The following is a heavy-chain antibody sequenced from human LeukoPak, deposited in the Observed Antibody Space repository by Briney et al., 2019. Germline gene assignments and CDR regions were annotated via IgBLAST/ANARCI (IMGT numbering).Heavy chain of an antibody. V-gene: IGHV1-58*02. CDR2: IVVGSGNT. Sequence: GTSVEVSCKASGFTFTSSAMQWVRQARGQRLEWIGWIVVGSGNTNYAQKFQERVTITRDMSTSTAYMELSSLRSEDTAVYYCAAEKAYYYGSGTPNGMDVWGQGTTVTVSS. J-gene: IGHJ6*02. CDR1: GFTFTSSA. D-gene: IGHD3-10*01. CDR3: AAEKAYYYGSGTPNGMDV.